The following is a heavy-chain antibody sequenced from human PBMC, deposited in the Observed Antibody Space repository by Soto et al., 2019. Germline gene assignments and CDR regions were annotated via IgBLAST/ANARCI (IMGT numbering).Heavy chain of an antibody. V-gene: IGHV4-31*03. D-gene: IGHD2-15*01. CDR1: GGSISSGGYY. J-gene: IGHJ6*02. CDR3: ARDAEVVADTNYYYYDGMDV. CDR2: IYYSGST. Sequence: QVQLQESGPGLVKPSQTLSLTCTVSGGSISSGGYYWSWIRQHPGKGLEWIGYIYYSGSTYYNPSLKSRVTISVDTSKNHFSLKLSSVTAADTAMYYCARDAEVVADTNYYYYDGMDVWGQGTTVTVSS.